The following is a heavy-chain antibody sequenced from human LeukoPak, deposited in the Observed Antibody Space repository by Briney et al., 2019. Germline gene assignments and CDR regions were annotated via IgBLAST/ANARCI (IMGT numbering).Heavy chain of an antibody. Sequence: PGGSLRLSCAASGFTFSSYAMHWVRQAPGKGLEWVAIISYDGSNKYYADSVKGRFTISRDISKNTLYLQMNSLKADDTAVYYCAREGYSSGWFRNWGQGTLVTVSS. J-gene: IGHJ4*02. CDR2: ISYDGSNK. CDR1: GFTFSSYA. V-gene: IGHV3-30*14. CDR3: AREGYSSGWFRN. D-gene: IGHD6-19*01.